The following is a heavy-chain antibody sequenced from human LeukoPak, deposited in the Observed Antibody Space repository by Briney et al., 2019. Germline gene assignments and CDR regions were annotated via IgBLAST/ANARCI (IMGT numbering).Heavy chain of an antibody. CDR2: ISYDGSNK. Sequence: GGSLRLSCAASGFTFSSYAMHWVRQAPGKGLEWVAVISYDGSNKYYADSVKGRFTISRDNSKNTLYLQMNSLRSEDTAVYYCARTGLQGDAFDIWGQGTMVTVSS. D-gene: IGHD4-11*01. J-gene: IGHJ3*02. CDR3: ARTGLQGDAFDI. V-gene: IGHV3-30*04. CDR1: GFTFSSYA.